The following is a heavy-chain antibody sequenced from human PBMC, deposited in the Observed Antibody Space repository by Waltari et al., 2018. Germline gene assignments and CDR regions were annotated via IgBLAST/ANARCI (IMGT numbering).Heavy chain of an antibody. CDR1: GFTFSSHW. CDR2: IKGDGTAI. V-gene: IGHV3-74*01. Sequence: EVQLVESGGGLVQPGGSLRLSCVASGFTFSSHWMNWVRQGPGRGLVLVSRIKGDGTAISYADSAKGRFTISRDNAKNILYLQMNTLRAEDTAVYYCARGDCSGTSCYGSSGTFDFWGPGTVVTVS. CDR3: ARGDCSGTSCYGSSGTFDF. D-gene: IGHD2-2*01. J-gene: IGHJ5*01.